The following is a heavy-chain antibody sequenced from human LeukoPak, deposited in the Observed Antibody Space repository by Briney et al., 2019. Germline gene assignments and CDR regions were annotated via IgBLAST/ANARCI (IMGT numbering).Heavy chain of an antibody. J-gene: IGHJ6*03. CDR3: AREAAAEYYYYMDV. Sequence: PSETLSLTCTVSGGSISSYYWSWIRQPPGKGLEWIGYIYYSGSTNYNPSLKSRVTISVDTSKNQFSLKLSSVTAADTAVYYCAREAAAEYYYYMDVWGKGTTVTISS. CDR2: IYYSGST. D-gene: IGHD6-13*01. V-gene: IGHV4-59*01. CDR1: GGSISSYY.